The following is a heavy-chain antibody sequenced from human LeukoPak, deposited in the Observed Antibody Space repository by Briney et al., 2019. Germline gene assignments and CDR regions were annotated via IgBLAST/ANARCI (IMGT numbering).Heavy chain of an antibody. CDR2: MNPNSGNT. CDR1: GYTFINYD. Sequence: ASVKVSCKASGYTFINYDINWVRQAPGQGLEWMGWMNPNSGNTGYAQKFQGRVTITRNTSISTAYMELSSLRSEDTAVYYCARWYSSGWYSREYYMDVWGKGTTVTVSS. J-gene: IGHJ6*03. CDR3: ARWYSSGWYSREYYMDV. V-gene: IGHV1-8*03. D-gene: IGHD6-19*01.